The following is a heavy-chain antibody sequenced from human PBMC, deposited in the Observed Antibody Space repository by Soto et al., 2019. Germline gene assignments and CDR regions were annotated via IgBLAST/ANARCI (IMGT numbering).Heavy chain of an antibody. J-gene: IGHJ5*02. V-gene: IGHV4-31*03. CDR2: IYYSGST. CDR1: GGSISSGGYY. D-gene: IGHD3-10*01. Sequence: QVQLQESSPGLVKPSQTLSLTCTVSGGSISSGGYYWSWIRQHPGKGLEWIGYIYYSGSTYYNPSLKSRVTISVDTSKNQFSLKLSSVTAADTAVYYCARDWTMVRALRGGWFDPWGQGTLVTVSS. CDR3: ARDWTMVRALRGGWFDP.